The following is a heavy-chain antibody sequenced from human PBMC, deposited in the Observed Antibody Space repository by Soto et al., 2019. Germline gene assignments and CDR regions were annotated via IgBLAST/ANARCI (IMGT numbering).Heavy chain of an antibody. CDR2: ISSSGSTI. V-gene: IGHV3-11*01. J-gene: IGHJ6*02. D-gene: IGHD4-17*01. CDR1: GFTFSYYY. Sequence: GGSLRLSCAASGFTFSYYYMSWIRQAPGKGLEWVSYISSSGSTIYYADSVKGRFTISRDNAKNSLYLQMNSLRAEDTAVYYCASXPTHDYGGNSYYYGMDVWGQGTTVTVSS. CDR3: ASXPTHDYGGNSYYYGMDV.